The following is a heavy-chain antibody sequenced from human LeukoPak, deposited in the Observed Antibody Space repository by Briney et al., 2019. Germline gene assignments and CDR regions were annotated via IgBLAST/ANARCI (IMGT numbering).Heavy chain of an antibody. J-gene: IGHJ4*02. V-gene: IGHV4-30-2*01. D-gene: IGHD3-22*01. CDR3: ARSPTYYYDSSGYYFDY. Sequence: PSQTLSLTRAVSGGSISSSGYSWSWIRQPPGKGLEWIGYIYHSGSTYYNPSLKSRVTISVDRSKNQFSLKLSSVTAADTAVYYCARSPTYYYDSSGYYFDYWGQGTLVTVSS. CDR2: IYHSGST. CDR1: GGSISSSGYS.